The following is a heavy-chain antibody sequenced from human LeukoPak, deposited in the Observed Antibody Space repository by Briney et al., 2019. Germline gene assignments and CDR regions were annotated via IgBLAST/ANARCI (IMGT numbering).Heavy chain of an antibody. V-gene: IGHV4-34*01. Sequence: SETLSLTCAVYGGSFSGYYWSWIRQPPGKGLEWIGETNHSGSTNYNPSLKSRVTISVDTSKNQFSLKLSSVTAADTAVYYCARAYYDFWSGYFLFDYWGQGTLVTVSS. CDR2: TNHSGST. J-gene: IGHJ4*02. CDR1: GGSFSGYY. CDR3: ARAYYDFWSGYFLFDY. D-gene: IGHD3-3*01.